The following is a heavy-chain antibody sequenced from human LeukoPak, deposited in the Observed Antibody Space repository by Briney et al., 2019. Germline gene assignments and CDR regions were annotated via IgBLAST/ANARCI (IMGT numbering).Heavy chain of an antibody. CDR1: GGTFTIYA. Sequence: ASVKVSFKASGGTFTIYAISWVRQAPGQGGEGMGGIIPIFGTANYAQKFQGRVTITADESTSTAYMELSSLRSEDTAVYYCARSSSDRLRYFDWYNFAEYFQHWGQGTLVTVSS. J-gene: IGHJ1*01. CDR3: ARSSSDRLRYFDWYNFAEYFQH. D-gene: IGHD3-9*01. CDR2: IIPIFGTA. V-gene: IGHV1-69*01.